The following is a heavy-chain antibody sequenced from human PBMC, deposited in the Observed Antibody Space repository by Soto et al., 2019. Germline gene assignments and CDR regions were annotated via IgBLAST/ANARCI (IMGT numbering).Heavy chain of an antibody. D-gene: IGHD6-13*01. CDR2: IYYSGST. CDR1: GGSISGYY. CDR3: AREGEQLVLDY. J-gene: IGHJ4*02. V-gene: IGHV4-59*01. Sequence: PSETLSLTCTVSGGSISGYYWSWIRQPPGKGLEWIGYIYYSGSTNYNPSLKSRVTISVDTSKNQFSLKLSSVTAADTAVYYCAREGEQLVLDYWGQGTLVTVSS.